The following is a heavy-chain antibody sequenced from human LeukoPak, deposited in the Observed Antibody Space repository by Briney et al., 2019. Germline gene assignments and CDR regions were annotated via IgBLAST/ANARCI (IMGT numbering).Heavy chain of an antibody. CDR3: ARMSTSGYYSFNY. Sequence: GESLKICCACSGYRISTYWIGWSRQMPGKGLEWMGIIYPGDSDTRYNPSFQGQVTISADKSISTAFLQWSSLKASDTAMYYRARMSTSGYYSFNYWGQGTLVTVSS. V-gene: IGHV5-51*01. CDR1: GYRISTYW. CDR2: IYPGDSDT. J-gene: IGHJ4*02. D-gene: IGHD3-22*01.